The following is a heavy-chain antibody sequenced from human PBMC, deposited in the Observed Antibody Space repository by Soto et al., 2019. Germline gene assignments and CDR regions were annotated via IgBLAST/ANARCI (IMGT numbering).Heavy chain of an antibody. D-gene: IGHD3-16*01. Sequence: QVQLQESGPGLVKPSQTLSLTCTVSGGVISSGGYYWRWIRQHPGKGLEWIGYIYYSGSTYYNPSLKRRVTISVDTSKNQFSLQLISVTAADTAVYYCARVGGINWFDPWGQGTLVTVSS. J-gene: IGHJ5*02. V-gene: IGHV4-31*03. CDR2: IYYSGST. CDR3: ARVGGINWFDP. CDR1: GGVISSGGYY.